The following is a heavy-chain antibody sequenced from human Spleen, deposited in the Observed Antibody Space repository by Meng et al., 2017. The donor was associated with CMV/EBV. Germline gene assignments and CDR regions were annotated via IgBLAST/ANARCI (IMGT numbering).Heavy chain of an antibody. Sequence: GESLKISCEASGFTFSTCGMHWVRQAPGKGLEWVSSISSSSTIYYADSVKGRFTISRDNAKNSLYLQINSLRAEDTAVYYCAGGPYYDFWSSYRQIDYWGQGTLVTVSS. CDR3: AGGPYYDFWSSYRQIDY. V-gene: IGHV3-69-1*01. J-gene: IGHJ4*02. CDR2: ISSSSTI. CDR1: GFTFSTCG. D-gene: IGHD3-3*01.